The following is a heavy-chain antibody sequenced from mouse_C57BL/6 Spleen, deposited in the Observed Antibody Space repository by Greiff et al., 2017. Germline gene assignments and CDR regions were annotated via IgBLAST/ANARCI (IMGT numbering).Heavy chain of an antibody. J-gene: IGHJ3*01. V-gene: IGHV3-1*01. D-gene: IGHD2-3*01. CDR2: ISYSGST. CDR1: GYSITSGYD. Sequence: EVKLQESGPGMVKPSQSLSLTCTVTGYSITSGYDWHWIRHFPGNKLEWRGYISYSGSTNYNPSLKSRISITHDTSKNHFFLKLNSVTTEDTATYYCARDGYYLFAYWGQGTLVTVSA. CDR3: ARDGYYLFAY.